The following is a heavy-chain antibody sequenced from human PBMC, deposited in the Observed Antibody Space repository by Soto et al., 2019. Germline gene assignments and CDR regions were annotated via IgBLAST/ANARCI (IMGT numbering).Heavy chain of an antibody. CDR3: ARDLVRFAAPYYDILTGYYRPDYYYYGMDV. D-gene: IGHD3-9*01. CDR2: INPNSGGT. Sequence: ASVKVSCKASGYTFTGYYMHWVRQAPGQGLEWMGWINPNSGGTNYAQKFQGWVTMTRDTSISTAYMELSRLRSDDTAVYYCARDLVRFAAPYYDILTGYYRPDYYYYGMDVWGQGTTVTVS. CDR1: GYTFTGYY. V-gene: IGHV1-2*04. J-gene: IGHJ6*02.